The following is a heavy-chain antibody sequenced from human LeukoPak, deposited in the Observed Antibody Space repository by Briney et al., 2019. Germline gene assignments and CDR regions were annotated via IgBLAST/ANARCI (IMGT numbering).Heavy chain of an antibody. J-gene: IGHJ6*03. CDR3: SRVLSGCAGPTCYSVRSYYHHMDV. V-gene: IGHV1-69*13. CDR2: FIPMFGRP. D-gene: IGHD2-15*01. Sequence: ASVKVSCKASGGSFDKTAINWVRQSPGQGLEWIGRFIPMFGRPDYARKFEGRLTLSADDSTSTAYLELNSLGYEDTAIYYCSRVLSGCAGPTCYSVRSYYHHMDVWGKGTAVTV. CDR1: GGSFDKTA.